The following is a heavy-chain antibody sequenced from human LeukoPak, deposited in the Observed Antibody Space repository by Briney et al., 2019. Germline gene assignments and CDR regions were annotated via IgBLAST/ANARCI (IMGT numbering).Heavy chain of an antibody. J-gene: IGHJ4*02. CDR2: ISGSGSST. D-gene: IGHD3-10*01. CDR1: GFTFSVYA. Sequence: GGSLRLSCAASGFTFSVYAMSWVRQAPGKGLEWVSAISGSGSSTYYADSVKGRCTISRDNSKNTLYLQMNSLRAEDTAVYYCAKGFGLNFDYWGQGTLVTVSS. V-gene: IGHV3-23*01. CDR3: AKGFGLNFDY.